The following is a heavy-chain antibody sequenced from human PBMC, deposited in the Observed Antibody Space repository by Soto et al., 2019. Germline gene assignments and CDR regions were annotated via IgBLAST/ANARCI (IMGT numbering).Heavy chain of an antibody. CDR2: INPKSGGT. V-gene: IGHV1-2*04. J-gene: IGHJ6*02. D-gene: IGHD2-8*01. CDR3: ARGHSTDCSNGVCSFFYNHEMDV. CDR1: GYSFTDYH. Sequence: VKVSCKASGYSFTDYHIHWVRQAPGQGLEWLGRINPKSGGTSTAQKFQGWVTMTRDRSISTVYMELTRLRSDDTAVYFCARGHSTDCSNGVCSFFYNHEMDVWGQGTTVTVSS.